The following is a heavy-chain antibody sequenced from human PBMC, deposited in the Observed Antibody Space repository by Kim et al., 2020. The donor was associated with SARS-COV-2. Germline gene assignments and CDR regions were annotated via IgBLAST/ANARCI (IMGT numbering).Heavy chain of an antibody. Sequence: GGSLRLSCAASGFTFSSYGMHWVRQAPGKGLEWVAVIWYDGSNKYYADSVKGRFTISRDNSKNTLDLQMNSLRAEDTAEYYCARDTGGCSSWSFDFWGQGTLVTVSS. V-gene: IGHV3-33*01. CDR1: GFTFSSYG. CDR2: IWYDGSNK. CDR3: ARDTGGCSSWSFDF. D-gene: IGHD6-13*01. J-gene: IGHJ4*02.